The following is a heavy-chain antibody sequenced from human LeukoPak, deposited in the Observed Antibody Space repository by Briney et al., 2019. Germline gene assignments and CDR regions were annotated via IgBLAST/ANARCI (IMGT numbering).Heavy chain of an antibody. CDR3: ARAQYNWNYSSGY. D-gene: IGHD1-7*01. J-gene: IGHJ4*02. Sequence: ASVKVSCKASGYTFTGYYMHWVRQAPGQGLEWMGWIIPNSGGTNYAQKFQGRVTMTRDTSISTAYMELSRLRSDDTAVYYCARAQYNWNYSSGYWGQGTLVTVSS. V-gene: IGHV1-2*02. CDR1: GYTFTGYY. CDR2: IIPNSGGT.